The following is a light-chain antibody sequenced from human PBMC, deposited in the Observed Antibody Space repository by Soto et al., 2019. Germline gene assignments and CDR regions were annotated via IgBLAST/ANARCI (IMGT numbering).Light chain of an antibody. V-gene: IGKV3-15*01. CDR1: QSVSNN. CDR3: QQYNNWPRT. CDR2: GAS. J-gene: IGKJ1*01. Sequence: ERLMTQSPATLSVSPGERVTLSCGASQSVSNNLAWYQQKPGQAPRLLIYGASTRATGIPARLSGSGSGTEFTLTITSLQYEDFEVYYCQQYNNWPRTFGQGTKVDI.